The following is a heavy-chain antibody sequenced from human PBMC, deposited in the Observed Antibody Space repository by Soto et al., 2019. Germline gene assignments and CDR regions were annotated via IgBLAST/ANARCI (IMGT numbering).Heavy chain of an antibody. Sequence: ASVKVSCKASGYTFTGYYMHWVRQAPGQGLEWMGWVNPNSGGTNYAQKFQGRVTMTRDTSISTAYMELSRLRSDDTAVYYCARDNAWQQLVFRPWGQGTLVTVSS. CDR2: VNPNSGGT. CDR3: ARDNAWQQLVFRP. CDR1: GYTFTGYY. J-gene: IGHJ4*02. D-gene: IGHD6-13*01. V-gene: IGHV1-2*02.